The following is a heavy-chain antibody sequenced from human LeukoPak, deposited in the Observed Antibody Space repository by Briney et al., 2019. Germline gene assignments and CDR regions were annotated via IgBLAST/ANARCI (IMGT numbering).Heavy chain of an antibody. V-gene: IGHV3-13*01. CDR2: IDTAGGT. CDR1: GFTFSIHD. J-gene: IGHJ5*02. Sequence: GGSLRLSCAASGFTFSIHDMHWVRQVTGKGLEWVSGIDTAGGTYYPDSVKGRFTMSRENAKNSLHLQMNSLRAGDTAVYYCARAVAGTHWLDPWGQGTLVTVSS. D-gene: IGHD6-19*01. CDR3: ARAVAGTHWLDP.